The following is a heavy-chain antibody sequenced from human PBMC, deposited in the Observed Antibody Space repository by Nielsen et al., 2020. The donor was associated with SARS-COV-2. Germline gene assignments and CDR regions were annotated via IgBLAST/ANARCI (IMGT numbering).Heavy chain of an antibody. Sequence: ASVKVSCKAVRNTFTTYIIHWVRQAPGQSLEWMGWINAGNGNTKYSQKFQGRVTMTRDTSANTAYMELSSLSSEDTAVYYCARITPSSGWDYWGQGTLVTVSS. V-gene: IGHV1-3*01. J-gene: IGHJ4*02. CDR1: RNTFTTYI. CDR2: INAGNGNT. CDR3: ARITPSSGWDY. D-gene: IGHD6-19*01.